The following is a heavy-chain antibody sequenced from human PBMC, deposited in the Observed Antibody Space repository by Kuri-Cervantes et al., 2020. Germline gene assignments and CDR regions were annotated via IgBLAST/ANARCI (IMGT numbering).Heavy chain of an antibody. J-gene: IGHJ4*02. D-gene: IGHD1-1*01. CDR3: ARTTGTNIIDY. Sequence: SETLSLTCAVYGGSFSGYYWSWIRQPPGKGLEWIGEINHSGSTSYNPSLKSRVTISGDTSKNQFSLKLTSVTAADTAVYYCARTTGTNIIDYWGQGTLVTVSS. CDR2: INHSGST. CDR1: GGSFSGYY. V-gene: IGHV4-34*01.